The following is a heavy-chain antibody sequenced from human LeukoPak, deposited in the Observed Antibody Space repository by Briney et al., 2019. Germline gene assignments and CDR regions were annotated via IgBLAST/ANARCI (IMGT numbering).Heavy chain of an antibody. D-gene: IGHD6-13*01. CDR2: INPSGGST. J-gene: IGHJ4*02. V-gene: IGHV1-46*01. CDR3: ARDLGYSSSWPPRNFDY. CDR1: GYTFTSYY. Sequence: GASVKVSCKASGYTFTSYYMHWVRQAPGQGLEWMGIINPSGGSTSYAQKFQGRVTMTRDTSTSAVYMELSSLRSEDTAVYYCARDLGYSSSWPPRNFDYWGQGTLVTVSS.